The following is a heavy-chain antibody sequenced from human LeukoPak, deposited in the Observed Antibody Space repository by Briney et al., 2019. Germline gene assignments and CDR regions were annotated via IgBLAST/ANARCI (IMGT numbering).Heavy chain of an antibody. CDR2: IYSGGST. J-gene: IGHJ6*02. CDR3: AGEQLLPDYYYYGMDV. Sequence: GGSLRLSCAASGFTVSSNYMSWVRQAPGKGLEWVSVIYSGGSTYYADSVKGRFTISRDNSENTLYLQMNSLRAEDTAVYYCAGEQLLPDYYYYGMDVWGQGTTVTVSS. D-gene: IGHD6-6*01. CDR1: GFTVSSNY. V-gene: IGHV3-66*02.